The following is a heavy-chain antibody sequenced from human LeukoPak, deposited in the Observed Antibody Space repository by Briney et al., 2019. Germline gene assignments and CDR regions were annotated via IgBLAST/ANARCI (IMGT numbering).Heavy chain of an antibody. D-gene: IGHD3-16*02. CDR3: AKAFPGLRVWGSYPDAFDI. V-gene: IGHV3-23*01. CDR2: FSGSGGST. CDR1: GFTFSSYA. J-gene: IGHJ3*02. Sequence: PGGSLRLSCAASGFTFSSYAMSLVRQAPGKGLQLFSAFSGSGGSTYYADSVKGRFTISRDNSKNTLYLQMNSLRAEDTAVYYCAKAFPGLRVWGSYPDAFDIWGQGTMVTVSS.